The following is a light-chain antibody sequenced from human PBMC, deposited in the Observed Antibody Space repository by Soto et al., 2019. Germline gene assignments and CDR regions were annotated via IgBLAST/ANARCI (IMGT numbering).Light chain of an antibody. Sequence: EILLTQSPATLSLSPGESAILXCRASQNVGSYLTWYRQKPGQAPSLLIYDATHRATGVPDRFSGSGFATDFSLTITNLEPGDFGVYYCQQSANWLMTFGQGTRLEIK. CDR1: QNVGSY. CDR2: DAT. CDR3: QQSANWLMT. J-gene: IGKJ5*01. V-gene: IGKV3-11*01.